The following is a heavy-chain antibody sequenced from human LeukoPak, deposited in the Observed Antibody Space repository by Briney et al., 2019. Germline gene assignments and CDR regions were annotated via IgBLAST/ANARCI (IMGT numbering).Heavy chain of an antibody. CDR1: GFTFSSYS. D-gene: IGHD6-13*01. CDR2: ISWNSGSI. Sequence: GGSLRLSCAASGFTFSSYSMNWVRQAPGKGLEWVSGISWNSGSIGYADSVKGRFTISRDNAKNSLYLQMNSLRAEDAALYYCAKDIGYSSSCFDYWGQGTLVTVSS. V-gene: IGHV3-9*01. J-gene: IGHJ4*02. CDR3: AKDIGYSSSCFDY.